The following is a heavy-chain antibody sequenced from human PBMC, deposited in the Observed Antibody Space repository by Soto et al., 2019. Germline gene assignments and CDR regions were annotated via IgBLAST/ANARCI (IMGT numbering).Heavy chain of an antibody. J-gene: IGHJ3*02. CDR1: GFTFSTSG. CDR2: ISFDATYK. V-gene: IGHV3-30*18. D-gene: IGHD6-13*01. Sequence: QVQLVESGGGMVQPGRSLRLSCAASGFTFSTSGMHWVRQAPGKGLEWVAVISFDATYKYYADSVKGRLTISRDNCKNTPYLQMNSVRAEDTAVYYCAKWTSSNFYGGAVDIWGHGTEVSVSS. CDR3: AKWTSSNFYGGAVDI.